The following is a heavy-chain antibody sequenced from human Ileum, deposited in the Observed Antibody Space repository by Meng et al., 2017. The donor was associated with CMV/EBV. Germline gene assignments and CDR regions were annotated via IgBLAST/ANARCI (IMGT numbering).Heavy chain of an antibody. CDR1: GFSFTNIW. CDR3: TTDSPVVGDPYQYFYGMEV. Sequence: GGSLRLSCAASGFSFTNIWMNWVRQAPGKGLEWVGRIKGKTYNGTTDYAAPVTGRFSISRDDSKNTLYLQMSSLKIEDTAVYYCTTDSPVVGDPYQYFYGMEVWGQGTTVTVSS. J-gene: IGHJ6*02. V-gene: IGHV3-15*01. CDR2: IKGKTYNGTT. D-gene: IGHD2-15*01.